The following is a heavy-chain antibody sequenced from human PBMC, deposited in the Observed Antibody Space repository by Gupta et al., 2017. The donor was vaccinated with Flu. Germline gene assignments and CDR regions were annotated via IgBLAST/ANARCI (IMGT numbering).Heavy chain of an antibody. CDR2: ISPYNGNT. CDR1: GYTFTNYG. CDR3: ARGSTDSYGPIGYFDY. D-gene: IGHD5-18*01. Sequence: QVQLVQSGAEVKKPGASVKVSCKSSGYTFTNYGISWVRQAPGQVLEWMGWISPYNGNTKYVQRLQGRVTMTTDTSTSTAYMELRSLRSDDTAVYYCARGSTDSYGPIGYFDYWGQGALVTVSS. J-gene: IGHJ4*02. V-gene: IGHV1-18*01.